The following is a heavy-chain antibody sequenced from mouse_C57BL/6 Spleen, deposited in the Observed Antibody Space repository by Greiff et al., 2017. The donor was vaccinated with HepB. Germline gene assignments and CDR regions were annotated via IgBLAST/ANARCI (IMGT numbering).Heavy chain of an antibody. CDR1: GFTFSSYA. V-gene: IGHV5-4*01. J-gene: IGHJ4*01. Sequence: VQLKESGGGLVKPGGSLKLSCAASGFTFSSYAMSWVRQTPEKRLEWVATISDGGSYTYYPDNVKGRFTISRDNAKNNLYLQMSHLKSEDTAMYYCARAGDYAMDYWGQGTSVTVSS. CDR3: ARAGDYAMDY. CDR2: ISDGGSYT.